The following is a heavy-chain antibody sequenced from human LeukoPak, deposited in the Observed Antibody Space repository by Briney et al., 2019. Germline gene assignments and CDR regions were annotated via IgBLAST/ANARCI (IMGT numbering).Heavy chain of an antibody. J-gene: IGHJ4*02. CDR3: ARVVTAAGLGL. D-gene: IGHD6-25*01. CDR2: VHYDGRT. CDR1: GGPISGSRT. V-gene: IGHV4-39*07. Sequence: KSSETLSLTCTVSGGPISGSRTWGWVRQPPGKGLEWIGNVHYDGRTASNPSLKSRVTMSLDTSTNQFSLKMNSVTATDTALYYCARVVTAAGLGLWGQGILVTISS.